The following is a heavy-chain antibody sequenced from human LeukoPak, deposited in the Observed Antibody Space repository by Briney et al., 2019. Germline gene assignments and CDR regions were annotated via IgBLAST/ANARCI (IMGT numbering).Heavy chain of an antibody. D-gene: IGHD5-12*01. CDR2: IDPSDSYT. CDR3: ARHVVATTIFYYYYYGMDV. V-gene: IGHV5-10-1*01. Sequence: GEPLKTSCKGSGYSFTSYWISWVRQMPGKGLEWMGRIDPSDSYTNYSPSFQGHVTISADKSISTAYLQWSSLKASDTAMYYCARHVVATTIFYYYYYGMDVWGQGTTVTVSS. J-gene: IGHJ6*02. CDR1: GYSFTSYW.